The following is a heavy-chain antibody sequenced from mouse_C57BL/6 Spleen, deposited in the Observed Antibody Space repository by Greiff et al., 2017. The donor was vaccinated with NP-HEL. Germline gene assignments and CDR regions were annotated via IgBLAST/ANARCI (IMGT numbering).Heavy chain of an antibody. CDR1: GYTFTDYN. Sequence: EVQLQQSGPELVKPGASVKMSCKASGYTFTDYNMHWVKQSHGKSLEWIGYINPNNGGTSYNQKFKGKATLTVNKSSSTAYMELRSLTSEDSAVDYCAGSSGYPYYFDYWGQGTTLTVSS. D-gene: IGHD3-2*02. CDR2: INPNNGGT. V-gene: IGHV1-22*01. J-gene: IGHJ2*01. CDR3: AGSSGYPYYFDY.